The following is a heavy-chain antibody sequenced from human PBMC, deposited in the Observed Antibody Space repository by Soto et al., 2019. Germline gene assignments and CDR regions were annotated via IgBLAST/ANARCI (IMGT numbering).Heavy chain of an antibody. CDR3: PNPTPIVLLGPHDY. V-gene: IGHV3-30*18. Sequence: QVQLVESGGGVVQPGRSLRLSCVASGFTFSNYAMHWVRQAPGKGLEWVAVMSYDGSNKYYVDSVKGRFTISRDNSKNPLYLQMNSLRSEDTDAYYCPNPTPIVLLGPHDYWGQGTLVTVSS. J-gene: IGHJ4*02. CDR1: GFTFSNYA. CDR2: MSYDGSNK. D-gene: IGHD1-26*01.